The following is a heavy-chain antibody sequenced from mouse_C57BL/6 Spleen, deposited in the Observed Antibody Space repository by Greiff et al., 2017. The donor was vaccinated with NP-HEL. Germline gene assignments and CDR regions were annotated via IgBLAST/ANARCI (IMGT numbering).Heavy chain of an antibody. J-gene: IGHJ2*01. CDR2: IWSGGST. Sequence: QVQLQQSGPGLVQPSPCLSISCTASGFSLTSYGVHWVRQSPGKGLEWLGVIWSGGSTDYNAAFISRLSISKDNSTSQVFCKMNSLQADDTAIYYCARWGFQYYFDYWGQGTTLTVSS. V-gene: IGHV2-2*01. CDR3: ARWGFQYYFDY. CDR1: GFSLTSYG.